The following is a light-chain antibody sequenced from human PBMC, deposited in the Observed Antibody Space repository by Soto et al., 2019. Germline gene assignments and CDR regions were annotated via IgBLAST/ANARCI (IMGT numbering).Light chain of an antibody. V-gene: IGKV1-5*01. J-gene: IGKJ3*01. CDR3: QQYNSYSPIT. CDR1: QSISNW. Sequence: DIQMTQSPSTLSASVGDRVSITCRASQSISNWLAWYQQKPGKAPNLLIYDASSLESGVPSRFSGSGSGTEFTLTSSSLQPDDCATYYCQQYNSYSPITFGPGPKVDVK. CDR2: DAS.